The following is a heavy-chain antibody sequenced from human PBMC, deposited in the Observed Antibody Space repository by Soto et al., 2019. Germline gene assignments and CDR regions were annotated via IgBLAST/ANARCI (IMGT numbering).Heavy chain of an antibody. D-gene: IGHD3-3*01. CDR3: ARERPFDPLEWSPSVTPGMDG. V-gene: IGHV1-18*01. CDR1: R. CDR2: ISTSNGYT. Sequence: RINWGRRASGKGVEWMVWISTSNGYTNYAQKFQCRVSMTTDTSTNTAYMEVRSLRSDDTAFYFCARERPFDPLEWSPSVTPGMDGRGPRASLTV. J-gene: IGHJ6*01.